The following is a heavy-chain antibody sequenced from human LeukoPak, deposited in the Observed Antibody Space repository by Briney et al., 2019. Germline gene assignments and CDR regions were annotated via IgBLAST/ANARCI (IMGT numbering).Heavy chain of an antibody. J-gene: IGHJ4*02. CDR2: FDPEDGET. D-gene: IGHD5-18*01. CDR3: ATVGYSYGPGIFDY. V-gene: IGHV1-24*01. Sequence: ASVKVSCKVSGYTLTELSMHWVRQAPGKGLEWMGGFDPEDGETIYAQKFQGRVTITRNTSISTAYMELSSLRSEDTAVYYCATVGYSYGPGIFDYWGQGTLVTVSS. CDR1: GYTLTELS.